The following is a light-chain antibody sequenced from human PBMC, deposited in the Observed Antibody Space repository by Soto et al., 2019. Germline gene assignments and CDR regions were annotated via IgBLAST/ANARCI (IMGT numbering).Light chain of an antibody. CDR2: RAS. CDR3: QQYGSSPLT. Sequence: DIVLTQSPCTLSLSAWERSALSFMASQSVSSNYLAWYQQKPGQTPKVLIYRASTRATGIPDRFSGSGSGTDFTLTISRLEAEDFAVYYCQQYGSSPLTLGGGTKVDI. J-gene: IGKJ4*01. CDR1: QSVSSNY. V-gene: IGKV3-20*01.